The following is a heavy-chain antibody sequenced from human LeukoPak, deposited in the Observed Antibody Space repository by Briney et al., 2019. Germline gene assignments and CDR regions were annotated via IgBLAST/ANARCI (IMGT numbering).Heavy chain of an antibody. Sequence: ASVKVSCKPSGYTFTSYVISWVRQAPGQGLEWMGWISAYNGNTNYAQKLQCRVTMTTDTSTSTAYMERRSLRSDDTAVYYCARRFCSSVSCYDEEAFDVWGQGALVTVSS. CDR2: ISAYNGNT. CDR3: ARRFCSSVSCYDEEAFDV. D-gene: IGHD2-2*01. J-gene: IGHJ3*01. V-gene: IGHV1-18*01. CDR1: GYTFTSYV.